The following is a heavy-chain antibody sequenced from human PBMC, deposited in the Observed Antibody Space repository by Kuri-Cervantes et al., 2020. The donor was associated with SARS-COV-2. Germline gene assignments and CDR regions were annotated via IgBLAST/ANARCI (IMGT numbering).Heavy chain of an antibody. CDR3: ARGGIGLDYYGSGSYLGYYYGMDV. J-gene: IGHJ6*02. V-gene: IGHV4-4*02. CDR2: IYHSGST. CDR1: GGSISSSNW. D-gene: IGHD3-10*01. Sequence: SETLSLTCAVSGGSISSSNWWSWVRQPPGKGLEWIGEIYHSGSTNYNPPLKSRVTISVDKSKNQFSLKLSSVTAADTAVYYCARGGIGLDYYGSGSYLGYYYGMDVWGQGTTVTVSS.